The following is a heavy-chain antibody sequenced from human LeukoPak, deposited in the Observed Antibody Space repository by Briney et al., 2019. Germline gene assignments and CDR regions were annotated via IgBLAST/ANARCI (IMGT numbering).Heavy chain of an antibody. Sequence: GGSLRLSCAASGFTFSSYGMHWVRQAPGKGLEWVAVISYDGSNKYYADSVKGRFTISRDNSKNTLYLQMNSLRAEDTAVYYCAKLGYSSSGGNYFDYWGQGTLVTVSS. J-gene: IGHJ4*02. V-gene: IGHV3-30*18. D-gene: IGHD6-13*01. CDR2: ISYDGSNK. CDR3: AKLGYSSSGGNYFDY. CDR1: GFTFSSYG.